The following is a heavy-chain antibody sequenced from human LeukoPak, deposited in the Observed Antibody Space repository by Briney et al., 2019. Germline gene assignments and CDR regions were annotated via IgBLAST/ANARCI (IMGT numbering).Heavy chain of an antibody. V-gene: IGHV1-69*06. D-gene: IGHD2-2*01. Sequence: SVKVSCKASGGTFSSYAISWVRQAPGQGLEWMGGITPIFGTANYAQKFQGRVTITADKSTSTAYMELSSLRSEDTAVYYCARVGRYCSSTSCSLQWFDPWGQGTLVTVSS. CDR3: ARVGRYCSSTSCSLQWFDP. CDR2: ITPIFGTA. J-gene: IGHJ5*02. CDR1: GGTFSSYA.